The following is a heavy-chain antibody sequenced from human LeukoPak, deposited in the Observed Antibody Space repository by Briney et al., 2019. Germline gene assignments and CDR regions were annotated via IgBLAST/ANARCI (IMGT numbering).Heavy chain of an antibody. V-gene: IGHV4-59*08. CDR2: IYYSGNT. D-gene: IGHD1-14*01. Sequence: SETLSLTCTVSGGSISSYYWSWIRQPPGKGLELIGYIYYSGNTNYNPSLKSRVTISIDTSKKQFSLKLTSVTAADTAVYYCARHGTISSESYFDYWGQGALVTVSS. CDR1: GGSISSYY. J-gene: IGHJ4*02. CDR3: ARHGTISSESYFDY.